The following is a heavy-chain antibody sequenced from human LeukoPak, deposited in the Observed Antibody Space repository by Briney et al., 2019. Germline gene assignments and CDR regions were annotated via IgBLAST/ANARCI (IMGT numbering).Heavy chain of an antibody. D-gene: IGHD1-26*01. J-gene: IGHJ4*02. CDR3: ARDKVVGASVFDY. Sequence: GGSLRLSCAASGFTFSSYWMSWVRQAPGKGLEWVANIKQDGSEKYYVDSVKGRFTISRDNAKNSLYLQMNSLRAEDTAVYYCARDKVVGASVFDYWGQGTLVTVSS. V-gene: IGHV3-7*01. CDR1: GFTFSSYW. CDR2: IKQDGSEK.